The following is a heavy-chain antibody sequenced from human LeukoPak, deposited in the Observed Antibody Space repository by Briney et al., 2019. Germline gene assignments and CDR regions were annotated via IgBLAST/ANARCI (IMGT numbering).Heavy chain of an antibody. CDR1: GGSISSGTIS. J-gene: IGHJ4*02. V-gene: IGHV4-30-2*01. Sequence: SGTLSLTCAVSGGSISSGTISWSWIRQPPGKGLEWIAFIYHTGSTYYNSSLTSRASISVDRSNNQFSLMLSSVTAADTAVYYCARVVGSGYYLDYWGQGALVTVSS. CDR2: IYHTGST. CDR3: ARVVGSGYYLDY. D-gene: IGHD3-3*01.